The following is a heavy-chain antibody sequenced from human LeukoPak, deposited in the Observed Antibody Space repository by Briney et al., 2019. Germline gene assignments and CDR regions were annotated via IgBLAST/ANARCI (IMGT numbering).Heavy chain of an antibody. Sequence: GESLRISCKASGYSFSSYWISWIRQVPGKGLEWMGRIDPRDSSTNHSPSFQGHVTISTDKSISAAFLQWSSLRASDTAIYYCATGSSGWSYWGQGALVTVSS. CDR2: IDPRDSST. V-gene: IGHV5-10-1*01. J-gene: IGHJ4*02. CDR3: ATGSSGWSY. CDR1: GYSFSSYW. D-gene: IGHD6-19*01.